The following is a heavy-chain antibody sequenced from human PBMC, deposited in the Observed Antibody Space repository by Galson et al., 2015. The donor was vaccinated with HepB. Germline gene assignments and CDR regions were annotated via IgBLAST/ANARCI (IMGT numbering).Heavy chain of an antibody. CDR2: TYYRSKWYS. J-gene: IGHJ1*01. CDR1: GDSVSSNSAA. Sequence: CAISGDSVSSNSAAWNWIRRSPSRGLEWLGRTYYRSKWYSDYAVSVKSRITINSDTSKNQFSLQLNSVTPEDTAVYYCARGPSYFQHWGQGTLVTVSS. CDR3: ARGPSYFQH. V-gene: IGHV6-1*01.